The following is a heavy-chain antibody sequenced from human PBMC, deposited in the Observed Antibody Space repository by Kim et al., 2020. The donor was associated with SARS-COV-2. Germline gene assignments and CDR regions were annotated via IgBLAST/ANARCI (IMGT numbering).Heavy chain of an antibody. D-gene: IGHD7-27*01. V-gene: IGHV4-31*03. CDR2: IYYGGNT. Sequence: SETLSLTCTVSGDSITSCGCYWNWIRQQPGKDLKWIGSIYYGGNTHYIPSLKSRLTVSVDTSKNHFSLNLDSATAADTAVYYCARDDSLGGFDYWRQGILVTVSA. CDR3: ARDDSLGGFDY. CDR1: GDSITSCGCY. J-gene: IGHJ4*02.